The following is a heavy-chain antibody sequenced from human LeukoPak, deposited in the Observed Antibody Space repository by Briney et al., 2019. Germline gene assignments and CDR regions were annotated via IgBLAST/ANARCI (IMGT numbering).Heavy chain of an antibody. D-gene: IGHD4-17*01. Sequence: GGSLRLSCAASGFTFSSYSMNWVRQAPGKGLEWVSSISSSSSYIYYADSVKGRFTISRDNAKNSLYLQMNSLTAEDTVVYYCVSLPITVTTPFDYWGQGTLVTVSS. CDR3: VSLPITVTTPFDY. CDR2: ISSSSSYI. J-gene: IGHJ4*02. CDR1: GFTFSSYS. V-gene: IGHV3-21*01.